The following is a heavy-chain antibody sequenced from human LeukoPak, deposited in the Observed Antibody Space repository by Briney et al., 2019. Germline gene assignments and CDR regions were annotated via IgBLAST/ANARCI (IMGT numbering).Heavy chain of an antibody. CDR3: ARVAARRLYDSSGYYYPY. V-gene: IGHV4-30-2*01. CDR1: GGSISSGGYS. J-gene: IGHJ4*02. D-gene: IGHD3-22*01. CDR2: IYHSGST. Sequence: SETLSLTCAVSGGSISSGGYSWSWIRQPPGKGLEWIGYIYHSGSTYYNPSLKSRVTVSVDRSKNQFSLKLSSVTAADTAVYYCARVAARRLYDSSGYYYPYWGQGTLVTVSS.